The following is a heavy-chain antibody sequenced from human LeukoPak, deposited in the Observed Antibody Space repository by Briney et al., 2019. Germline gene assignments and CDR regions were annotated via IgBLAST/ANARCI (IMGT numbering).Heavy chain of an antibody. CDR3: TTDDFYGGNSYYFDY. D-gene: IGHD4-23*01. Sequence: GGSLRLSCAASGFTFSSAWMNWVRQAPGKGLEWVGRIKSKTDGGTTDHAAPVKGRFTISRDDSKNTLYLQMNSLKTEDTAVYYCTTDDFYGGNSYYFDYWGQGTLVTVSS. J-gene: IGHJ4*02. V-gene: IGHV3-15*07. CDR1: GFTFSSAW. CDR2: IKSKTDGGTT.